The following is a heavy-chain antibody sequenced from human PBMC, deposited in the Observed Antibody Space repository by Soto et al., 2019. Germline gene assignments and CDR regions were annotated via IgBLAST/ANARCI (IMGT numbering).Heavy chain of an antibody. CDR2: INPNSGGT. D-gene: IGHD2-21*02. CDR1: GYTFTDHY. CDR3: ARDSPSLAYCGGDCYSIDY. Sequence: EQLVQSGAEVKKPGASVKVSCKASGYTFTDHYIHWVRQAPGQGLEGRGGINPNSGGTNSAQKFQGRVTMTRDTSISTAYMELTRLRSDDTAMYYCARDSPSLAYCGGDCYSIDYWGQGTLVTVSS. V-gene: IGHV1-2*02. J-gene: IGHJ4*02.